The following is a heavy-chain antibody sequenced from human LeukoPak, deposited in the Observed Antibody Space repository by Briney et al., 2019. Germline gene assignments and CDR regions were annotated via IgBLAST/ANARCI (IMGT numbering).Heavy chain of an antibody. CDR2: IYYSGST. CDR3: ARVDSSGWAAGWFDP. J-gene: IGHJ5*02. Sequence: SETLSLTCTVSGGSISSYYWSWIRQPPGKGLEWIGYIYYSGSTNYNPSLKSRVTISVDTSKNQFSLKLSSVTAADTAVYYCARVDSSGWAAGWFDPWGQGTRVTVSS. V-gene: IGHV4-59*01. D-gene: IGHD6-19*01. CDR1: GGSISSYY.